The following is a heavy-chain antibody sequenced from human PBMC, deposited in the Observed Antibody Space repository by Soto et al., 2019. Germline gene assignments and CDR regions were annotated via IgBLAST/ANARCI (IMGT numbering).Heavy chain of an antibody. J-gene: IGHJ4*02. CDR1: GGSISSGGYY. Sequence: LSLTCTVSGGSISSGGYYWSWIRQHPGKGLEWIGYIYYSGSTYYNPSLKSRVTISVDTSKNQFSLKLSSVTAADTAVYYCARAGGRIAAAGMAVDYWGQGTLVTVSS. CDR2: IYYSGST. V-gene: IGHV4-31*03. D-gene: IGHD6-13*01. CDR3: ARAGGRIAAAGMAVDY.